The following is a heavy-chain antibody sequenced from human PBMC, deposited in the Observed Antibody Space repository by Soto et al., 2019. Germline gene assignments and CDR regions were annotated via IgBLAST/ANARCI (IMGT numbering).Heavy chain of an antibody. Sequence: EVQLVESGGGLVQPGGSLRLSCAVSGFTFTTYWMTWVRQAPGKGLEWVANIKEDGTEKTYLDSVGGRFSISRDNAKNSLFLQMNSLRAEDSAIYYCARAGSENEYWGQGTLVTVSS. CDR3: ARAGSENEY. D-gene: IGHD3-10*01. J-gene: IGHJ4*02. CDR1: GFTFTTYW. V-gene: IGHV3-7*05. CDR2: IKEDGTEK.